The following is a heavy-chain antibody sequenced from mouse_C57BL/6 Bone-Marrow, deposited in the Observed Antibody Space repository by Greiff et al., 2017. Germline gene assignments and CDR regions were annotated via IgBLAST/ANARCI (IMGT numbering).Heavy chain of an antibody. Sequence: LVESGAELVRPGASVTLSCKASGYTFTDYEMHWVKQTPVHGLEWIGAIDPETGGTAYNQKFKGKAILTADKSSSTAYMELRSLTSEDSAVYYCTRDGFRPWFAYWGQGTLVTVSA. CDR3: TRDGFRPWFAY. J-gene: IGHJ3*01. CDR1: GYTFTDYE. D-gene: IGHD2-3*01. V-gene: IGHV1-15*01. CDR2: IDPETGGT.